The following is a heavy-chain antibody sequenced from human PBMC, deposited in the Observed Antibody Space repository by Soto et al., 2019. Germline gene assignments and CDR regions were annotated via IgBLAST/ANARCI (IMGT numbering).Heavy chain of an antibody. V-gene: IGHV1-3*01. Sequence: QVQLVQSGAEVKKPGASVKVSCKASGYTFTSYAMHWVRQAPGQRLEWMGWINAGNGNTKYSQKFQGRVTITRDTXASTAYMELSSLRSEDTAVYYCARDRGRPEDAFDIWGQGTMVTVSS. CDR1: GYTFTSYA. J-gene: IGHJ3*02. CDR2: INAGNGNT. CDR3: ARDRGRPEDAFDI.